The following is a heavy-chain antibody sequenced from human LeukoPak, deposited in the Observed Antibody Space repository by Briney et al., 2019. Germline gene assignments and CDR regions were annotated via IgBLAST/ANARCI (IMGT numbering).Heavy chain of an antibody. CDR2: ISSSSSYI. CDR1: GFTFSSYS. V-gene: IGHV3-21*01. Sequence: GGSLRLSCAASGFTFSSYSMNWVRQAPGKGLEWVSSISSSSSYIYYADSVKGRFTISRDNAKNSLYLQMNSLRAEDTAVYYCALYSVTERIVDYWGQGTLVTVSS. J-gene: IGHJ4*02. CDR3: ALYSVTERIVDY. D-gene: IGHD4-17*01.